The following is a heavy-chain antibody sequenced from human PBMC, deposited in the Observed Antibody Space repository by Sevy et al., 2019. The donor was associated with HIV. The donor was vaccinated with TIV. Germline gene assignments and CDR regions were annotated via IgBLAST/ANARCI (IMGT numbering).Heavy chain of an antibody. CDR3: ARDCSSSSCLWGMDV. J-gene: IGHJ6*02. D-gene: IGHD2-2*01. CDR1: GFTFSSYW. CDR2: IKRDGTEK. Sequence: GGSLRLSCAASGFTFSSYWMSWVRQAPGKGLEWVAHIKRDGTEKYYVHSVKGRFTISRDNAKNSLYLQMNSLRAEDTAVYYCARDCSSSSCLWGMDVWGQRTTVTVSS. V-gene: IGHV3-7*03.